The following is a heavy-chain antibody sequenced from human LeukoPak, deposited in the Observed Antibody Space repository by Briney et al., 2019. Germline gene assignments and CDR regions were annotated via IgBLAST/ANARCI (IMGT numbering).Heavy chain of an antibody. CDR3: ASAGASSGYSPLHY. Sequence: SETLSLTCTVSGGSISNYYWSWIRQPPGKGLECIGYIYHTGSTSYNPSLKSRVTISVDTSKNQFPLKLSSVTGADTAVYYCASAGASSGYSPLHYWGQGTLVTVSS. CDR2: IYHTGST. CDR1: GGSISNYY. J-gene: IGHJ4*02. D-gene: IGHD3-22*01. V-gene: IGHV4-59*01.